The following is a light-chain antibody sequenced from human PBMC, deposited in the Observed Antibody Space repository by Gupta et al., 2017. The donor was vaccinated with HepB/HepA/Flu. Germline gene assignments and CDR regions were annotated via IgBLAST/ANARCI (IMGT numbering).Light chain of an antibody. CDR3: QQEGYSPRT. CDR2: AAS. J-gene: IGKJ1*01. V-gene: IGKV3-20*01. CDR1: QSVKYNY. Sequence: DTVLTQSPGTLSLSSGERATLSCRASQSVKYNYLAWYQQKPGQAPRLLIYAASSRATGIPDRFSGSGSGTEFTLTISRLEPEDFAVYYCQQEGYSPRTFGQGTKVEIK.